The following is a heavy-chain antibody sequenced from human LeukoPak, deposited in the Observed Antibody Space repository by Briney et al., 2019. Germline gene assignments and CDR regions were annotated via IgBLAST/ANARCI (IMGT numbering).Heavy chain of an antibody. CDR3: ARGPPRIVVVVAATRDYYYYGMDV. D-gene: IGHD2-15*01. V-gene: IGHV1-69*13. J-gene: IGHJ6*02. CDR2: IIPIFGTA. CDR1: GGTFSSYA. Sequence: SVKVSCKASGGTFSSYAISWVRQAPGQGLEWMGGIIPIFGTANYAQKFQGRVTITADESTSTAYVELSSLRSEDTAVYYCARGPPRIVVVVAATRDYYYYGMDVWGQGTTVTVSS.